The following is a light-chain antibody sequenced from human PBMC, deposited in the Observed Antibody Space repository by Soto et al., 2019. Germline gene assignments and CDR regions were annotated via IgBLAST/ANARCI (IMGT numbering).Light chain of an antibody. CDR2: VAS. Sequence: DIPMTQSPSSLSASVGDRVTITCRASQSISSYLNWYQQRPGKAPKLLISVASSLQTGVPSRFSGSGSGTDFTLTITSLQPEDFATYYCQQSHSTPRTFGGGTMVEFK. V-gene: IGKV1-39*01. J-gene: IGKJ4*01. CDR3: QQSHSTPRT. CDR1: QSISSY.